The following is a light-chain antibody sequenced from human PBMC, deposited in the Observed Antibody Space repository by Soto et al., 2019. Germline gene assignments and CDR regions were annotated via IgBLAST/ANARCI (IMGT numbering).Light chain of an antibody. V-gene: IGLV2-14*01. CDR1: SSDVGGYNY. CDR2: EVS. Sequence: QSPLTQPASVSGSPGQTITISCTGTSSDVGGYNYLSWYQQHPGKAPKVMIYEVSNRPSGVSNRFSGSKSGNTASLTISGLQAEDEADYFCSSYTTSGTPVFGGGTKVTVL. CDR3: SSYTTSGTPV. J-gene: IGLJ3*02.